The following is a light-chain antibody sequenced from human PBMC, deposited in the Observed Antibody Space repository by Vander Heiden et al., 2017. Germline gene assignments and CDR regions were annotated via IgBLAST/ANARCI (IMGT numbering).Light chain of an antibody. CDR3: SSFAGSNIWV. Sequence: QSALTQPPSASGSPGPSVTISCTGTSSDVGVFTYVSWYQQHPGKAPKLMIYAVNKRPSGVPDRFSGSKSGNTASLTVSGLQSEDEADYYCSSFAGSNIWVFGGGTKLTVL. J-gene: IGLJ3*02. V-gene: IGLV2-8*01. CDR2: AVN. CDR1: SSDVGVFTY.